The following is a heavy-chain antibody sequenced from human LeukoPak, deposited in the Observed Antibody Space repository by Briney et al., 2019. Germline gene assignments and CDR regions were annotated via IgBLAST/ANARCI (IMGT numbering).Heavy chain of an antibody. CDR2: TYYSGST. Sequence: RSQTLSLTCTVSGVSISSGDYYWSWIRQPPGKGLEWIGYTYYSGSTYYNPSLKSRVTISVDTSKNQFSLKLSSVTAADTAVYYCARPYYYDSRIDPWGQGTRVTVSS. D-gene: IGHD3-22*01. J-gene: IGHJ5*02. V-gene: IGHV4-30-4*01. CDR3: ARPYYYDSRIDP. CDR1: GVSISSGDYY.